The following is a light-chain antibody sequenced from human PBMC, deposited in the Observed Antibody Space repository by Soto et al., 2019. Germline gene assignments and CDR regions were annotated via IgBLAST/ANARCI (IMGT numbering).Light chain of an antibody. CDR3: KQYGSSPLFS. CDR2: GAS. V-gene: IGKV3-20*01. J-gene: IGKJ3*01. Sequence: EIVLTQSPGTLSLSPGERATLSCRASQSVSSSYLAWYQQKPGQAPRLLIYGASSRATGVPDRFTGGGSGTDFTLTISRLQPEDFAVYYCKQYGSSPLFSFGPGTKVDIK. CDR1: QSVSSSY.